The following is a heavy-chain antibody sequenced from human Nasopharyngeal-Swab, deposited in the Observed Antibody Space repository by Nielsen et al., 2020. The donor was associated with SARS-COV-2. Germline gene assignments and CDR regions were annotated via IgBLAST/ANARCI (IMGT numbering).Heavy chain of an antibody. CDR1: GFTFSSYA. CDR2: ISSSSSTI. V-gene: IGHV3-48*04. CDR3: ARTNDYYDSSGYPY. J-gene: IGHJ4*02. D-gene: IGHD3-22*01. Sequence: GESLKISCAASGFTFSSYAMSWVRQAPGKGLEWVSYISSSSSTIYYADSVKGRFTISRDNAKNSLYLQMNSLRAEDTAVYYCARTNDYYDSSGYPYWGQGTLVTVSS.